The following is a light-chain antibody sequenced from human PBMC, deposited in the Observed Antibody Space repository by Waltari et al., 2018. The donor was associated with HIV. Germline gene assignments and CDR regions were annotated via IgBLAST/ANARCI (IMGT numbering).Light chain of an antibody. CDR1: SSAITTYDY. V-gene: IGLV2-14*03. J-gene: IGLJ2*01. Sequence: QYALTQPAPVSGAPGQSITISFRGSSSAITTYDYVSWYKKQPDKAPKLFIFDVTDRPSGVSRRFSGSKSGNTASLTISGLQPDDEADYYCSSYTTDNTVVFGGGTRLTVL. CDR3: SSYTTDNTVV. CDR2: DVT.